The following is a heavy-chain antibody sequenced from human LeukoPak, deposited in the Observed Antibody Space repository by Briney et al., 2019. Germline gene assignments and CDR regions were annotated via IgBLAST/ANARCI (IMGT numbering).Heavy chain of an antibody. CDR3: ARRRYYDSTGYLD. CDR1: GGSISSSSYY. CDR2: IYYTGRT. V-gene: IGHV4-39*01. D-gene: IGHD3-22*01. J-gene: IGHJ1*01. Sequence: SETLSLTCTVSGGSISSSSYYWGWIRQPPGKGLEWIVSIYYTGRTYYNSSLKSRLTISIDTSKNQFSLKLTSVTAADTAVYYCARRRYYDSTGYLDWGQGTLITVSS.